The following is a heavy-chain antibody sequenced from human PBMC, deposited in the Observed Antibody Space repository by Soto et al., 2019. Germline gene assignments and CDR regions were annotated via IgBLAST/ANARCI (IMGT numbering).Heavy chain of an antibody. V-gene: IGHV4-34*12. Sequence: QVQLHQWGAGLLKPSETLSLACSVYSGSFSGYYWSWIRQPPGKGLEWIGEIIQSGNTNYSPSLKRRVSISIDTSKKQFSLNLASVSAADTAVYYCARAPKVSGSSQTRPDFWGQGTLVTVSS. CDR2: IIQSGNT. J-gene: IGHJ4*02. CDR1: SGSFSGYY. D-gene: IGHD6-6*01. CDR3: ARAPKVSGSSQTRPDF.